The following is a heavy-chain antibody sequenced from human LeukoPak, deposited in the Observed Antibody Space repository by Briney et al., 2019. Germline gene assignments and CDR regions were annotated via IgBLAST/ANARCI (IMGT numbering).Heavy chain of an antibody. V-gene: IGHV4-39*01. CDR1: GGSIRSSTYY. CDR2: IYYSGTT. D-gene: IGHD3-22*01. Sequence: SETLSLTCTVSGGSIRSSTYYWGWVRQPPGKGLEYVGSIYYSGTTSYNPSLKSRLTISVDTSKNQFSLKLSSLTATDTAIYYCVRHFYYFDTSGYSNFDSWGQGSLVTVSS. CDR3: VRHFYYFDTSGYSNFDS. J-gene: IGHJ4*02.